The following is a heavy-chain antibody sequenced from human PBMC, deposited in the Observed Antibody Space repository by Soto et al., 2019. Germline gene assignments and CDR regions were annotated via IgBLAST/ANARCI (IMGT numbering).Heavy chain of an antibody. J-gene: IGHJ6*02. V-gene: IGHV3-30-3*01. CDR3: ARDIVVVVAASYYYYGMDV. D-gene: IGHD2-15*01. Sequence: QVQLVESGGGVDQPGRSLRLSCAASGFTFSSYAMHWVRQAPGKGLEWVAVISYDGSNKYYADSVKGRFTISRDNSKNTLYLQMNSLRAEDTAVYYCARDIVVVVAASYYYYGMDVWGQGTTVTVSS. CDR1: GFTFSSYA. CDR2: ISYDGSNK.